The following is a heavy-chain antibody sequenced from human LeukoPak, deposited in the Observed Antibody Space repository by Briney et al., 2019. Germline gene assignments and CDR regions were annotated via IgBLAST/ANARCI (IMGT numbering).Heavy chain of an antibody. D-gene: IGHD1-1*01. CDR3: ARIPTGTYRFDP. V-gene: IGHV1-69*13. CDR2: IIPIFGTA. CDR1: GGTFSSYA. J-gene: IGHJ5*02. Sequence: SVKVSYKASGGTFSSYAISWVRQAPGQGLEWMGGIIPIFGTANYAQKFQGRVTITADESTSTAYMELSNLRSEDTAVYYCARIPTGTYRFDPWGQGTLVTVSS.